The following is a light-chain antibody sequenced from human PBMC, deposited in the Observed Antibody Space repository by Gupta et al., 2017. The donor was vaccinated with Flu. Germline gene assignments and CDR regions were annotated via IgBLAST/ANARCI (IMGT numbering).Light chain of an antibody. Sequence: DIQMTHSPSSLSASVGDRVTITCRASQRISSYLNWYQQRAGKAPKLLIYGASTVQSGAPSRFIGSGSGTDFTLNITRRQPEDFATYYCQHRNRTPITFGGGTKVDI. CDR1: QRISSY. J-gene: IGKJ4*01. V-gene: IGKV1-39*01. CDR2: GAS. CDR3: QHRNRTPIT.